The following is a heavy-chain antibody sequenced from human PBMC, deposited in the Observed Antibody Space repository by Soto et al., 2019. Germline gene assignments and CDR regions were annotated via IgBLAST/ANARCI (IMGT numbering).Heavy chain of an antibody. Sequence: SVKVSCKASGGTFSSYAISWVRQAPGQGLEWMGGIIPIFGTANYAQKFQGRVTITADESTSTAYMELSSLRSEDTAVYYCARGRGRYDFWSGSLYYFDYWGQGTLVTVSS. CDR3: ARGRGRYDFWSGSLYYFDY. V-gene: IGHV1-69*13. D-gene: IGHD3-3*01. CDR1: GGTFSSYA. CDR2: IIPIFGTA. J-gene: IGHJ4*02.